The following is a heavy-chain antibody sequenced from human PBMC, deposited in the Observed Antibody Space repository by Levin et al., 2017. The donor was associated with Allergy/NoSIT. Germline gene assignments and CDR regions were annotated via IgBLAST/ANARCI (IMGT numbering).Heavy chain of an antibody. CDR1: GFTFSSYG. V-gene: IGHV3-33*01. J-gene: IGHJ6*02. Sequence: GESLKISCAASGFTFSSYGMHWVRQAPGKGLEWVAVIWYDGSNKYYADSVKGRFTISRDNSKNTLYLQMNSLRAEDTAVYYCARDEAARGNYGMDVWGQGTTVTVSS. CDR2: IWYDGSNK. CDR3: ARDEAARGNYGMDV. D-gene: IGHD6-6*01.